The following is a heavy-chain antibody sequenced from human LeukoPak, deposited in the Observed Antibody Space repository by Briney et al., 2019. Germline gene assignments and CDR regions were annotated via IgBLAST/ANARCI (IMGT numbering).Heavy chain of an antibody. CDR3: ARHQGAGSDY. CDR2: IYYSGST. V-gene: IGHV4-39*01. Sequence: PSETLSPTCTVSGGSISSSSYYWGWIRQPPGKGLEWIGSIYYSGSTYDNPSLKSRVTISVDTSKNQFSLHLSSVTAADTAVYYCARHQGAGSDYWGQGTLVTVSS. D-gene: IGHD1-26*01. CDR1: GGSISSSSYY. J-gene: IGHJ4*02.